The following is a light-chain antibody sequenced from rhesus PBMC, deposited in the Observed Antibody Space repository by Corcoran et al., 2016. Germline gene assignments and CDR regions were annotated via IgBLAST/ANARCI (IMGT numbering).Light chain of an antibody. Sequence: EIVMTQSPATLSLSPGERATLSCRASQSVSSNLAWYHQKPGQSPRLLIYYASNRATGIPDRFSGSGSGTDFTLTRSSLEPEDVGIYYCQQYKNWRTFGQGTKVEIK. V-gene: IGKV3-35*01. CDR2: YAS. CDR3: QQYKNWRT. J-gene: IGKJ1*01. CDR1: QSVSSN.